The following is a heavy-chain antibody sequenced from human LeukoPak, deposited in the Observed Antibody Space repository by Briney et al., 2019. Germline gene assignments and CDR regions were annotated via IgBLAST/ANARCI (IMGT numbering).Heavy chain of an antibody. D-gene: IGHD4-17*01. CDR2: ISSSSSYT. Sequence: AGGSLRLSCAASGFTFSDYYMSWIRQAPGKGLEWVSYISSSSSYTNYADSVKGRFTISRDNAKNSLYLQMNSLRAEDTAVYYCASSEDGDCFDYWGQGTLVTVSS. V-gene: IGHV3-11*06. CDR1: GFTFSDYY. J-gene: IGHJ4*02. CDR3: ASSEDGDCFDY.